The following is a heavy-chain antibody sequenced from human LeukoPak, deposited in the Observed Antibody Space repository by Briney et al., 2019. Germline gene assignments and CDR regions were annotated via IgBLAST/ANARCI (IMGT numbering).Heavy chain of an antibody. Sequence: PGGSLRLSCAASGFTFSSFSMNWVRQAPGKGLEWVSYISSSSSTIYYADSVKGRFTISRDNAKNSLYLQMNSLRPEDTAVYYCAKVGVGYCSGGSCAAFDYWGPGTLVTVSS. CDR3: AKVGVGYCSGGSCAAFDY. CDR1: GFTFSSFS. V-gene: IGHV3-48*04. D-gene: IGHD2-15*01. CDR2: ISSSSSTI. J-gene: IGHJ4*02.